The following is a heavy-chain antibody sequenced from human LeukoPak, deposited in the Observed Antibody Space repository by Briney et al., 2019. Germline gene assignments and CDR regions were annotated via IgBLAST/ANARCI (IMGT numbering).Heavy chain of an antibody. CDR1: GGSIRNYY. D-gene: IGHD3-10*01. CDR3: ARDLGLGGSGRRHAFDM. V-gene: IGHV4-4*07. Sequence: KPSETLSLTCTVSGGSIRNYYWNWIRQAPGKGLEWIGHIYSSGDTNYNPSLKSRVTMSVDMSKSQFSLTLSSVTAADTAMYFWARDLGLGGSGRRHAFDMWGQGTLVTVSS. J-gene: IGHJ3*02. CDR2: IYSSGDT.